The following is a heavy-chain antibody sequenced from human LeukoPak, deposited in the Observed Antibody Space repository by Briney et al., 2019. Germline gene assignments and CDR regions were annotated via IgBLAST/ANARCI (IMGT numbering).Heavy chain of an antibody. V-gene: IGHV3-33*08. CDR1: GFTFGIYS. Sequence: GGSLRLSCAASGFTFGIYSMTWVRQAPGKGLEWVAVIWYDGSNKYYADSVKGRFTISRDNSKNTLYLQMNSLRAEDTAVYYCARDQTGTTDYWGQGTLVTVSS. J-gene: IGHJ4*02. CDR2: IWYDGSNK. CDR3: ARDQTGTTDY. D-gene: IGHD1-1*01.